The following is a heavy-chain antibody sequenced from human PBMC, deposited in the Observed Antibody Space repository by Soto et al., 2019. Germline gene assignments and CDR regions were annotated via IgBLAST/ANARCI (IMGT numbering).Heavy chain of an antibody. CDR1: GFTFSSYG. CDR3: ARQFIAARLEGVDY. D-gene: IGHD6-6*01. CDR2: IWYDGSNK. Sequence: QVQLVESGGGVVQPGRSLRLSCAASGFTFSSYGMHWVRQAPGKGLEWVAVIWYDGSNKYYADSVKGRFTISRDNSKNTLYLQMNSLRAEDTAVYYCARQFIAARLEGVDYWGQGTLVTVSS. V-gene: IGHV3-33*01. J-gene: IGHJ4*02.